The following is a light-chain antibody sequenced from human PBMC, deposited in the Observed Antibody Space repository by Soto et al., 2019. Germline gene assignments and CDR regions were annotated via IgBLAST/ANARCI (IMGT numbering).Light chain of an antibody. V-gene: IGKV3-15*01. CDR2: GAS. J-gene: IGKJ1*01. Sequence: EIVMTQSPATLSVSPGERATLSFMASHSVSSSLAWYQQKPGQAPRLLIDGASSRATGIPARFSGSGSGTEFTLTISSLQSEDFAVYYCQQYHNWPQTFGQGTKVDI. CDR1: HSVSSS. CDR3: QQYHNWPQT.